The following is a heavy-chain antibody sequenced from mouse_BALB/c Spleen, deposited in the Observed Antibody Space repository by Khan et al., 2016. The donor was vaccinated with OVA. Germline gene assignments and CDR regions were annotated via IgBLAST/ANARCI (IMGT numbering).Heavy chain of an antibody. CDR3: TTNDYGRGGLYAMDY. CDR1: GYTFTDYS. CDR2: INTETGEP. D-gene: IGHD2-4*01. J-gene: IGHJ4*01. Sequence: QIQLVQSGPELKKPGETVKISCKASGYTFTDYSMQWVKQAPGKGLKWVGWINTETGEPTYADDFKGRFAFSLETSASTAYLQINNLKNEDTATYFCTTNDYGRGGLYAMDYWGQGTSVTVSS. V-gene: IGHV9-2-1*01.